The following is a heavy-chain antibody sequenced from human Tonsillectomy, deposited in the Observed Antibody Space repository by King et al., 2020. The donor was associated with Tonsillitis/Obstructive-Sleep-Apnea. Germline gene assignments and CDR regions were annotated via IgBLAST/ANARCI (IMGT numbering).Heavy chain of an antibody. CDR2: INHSGST. J-gene: IGHJ6*03. V-gene: IGHV4-34*01. CDR1: GGSFSGYY. CDR3: ARGPGEYYDFYGHGWGYYYYMDV. Sequence: VQLQQWGAGLLKPSETLSLTCAVYGGSFSGYYWSWIRQPPGKGLEWIGEINHSGSTNYNPSLKSRVTISVDTSKNQFSLKLSSVTAADTAVYYCARGPGEYYDFYGHGWGYYYYMDVWGKGTTVTVSS. D-gene: IGHD3-3*01.